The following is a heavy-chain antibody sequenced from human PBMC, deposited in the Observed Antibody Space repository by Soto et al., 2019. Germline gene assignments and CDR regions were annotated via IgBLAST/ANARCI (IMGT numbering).Heavy chain of an antibody. J-gene: IGHJ3*02. D-gene: IGHD1-7*01. CDR1: GFTFSSYA. Sequence: QVQLVESGGGVVQPGRSLRLSCAASGFTFSSYAMHWVRQAPGKGLEWVAVISYDGSNKYYADSVKGRFTISRDNSKNTLYLQMNSLRAEDTAVYYCARAPNELELRKGVRGNAFDIWGQGTMVTVSS. CDR2: ISYDGSNK. CDR3: ARAPNELELRKGVRGNAFDI. V-gene: IGHV3-30-3*01.